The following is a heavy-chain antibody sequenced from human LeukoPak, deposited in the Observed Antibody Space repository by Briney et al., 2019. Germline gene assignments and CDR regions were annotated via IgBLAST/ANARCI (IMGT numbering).Heavy chain of an antibody. CDR1: GGSFSGYY. D-gene: IGHD4-17*01. V-gene: IGHV4-34*01. Sequence: PSETLSLTCAVYGGSFSGYYWSWIRQPPGKGLEWIGEINHSGSTNYNPSLKSRVTISVDTSKNQFSLKLSSVTAADTAVYYCARGPRREDGDLTFDYWGQGTLVTVSS. CDR3: ARGPRREDGDLTFDY. CDR2: INHSGST. J-gene: IGHJ4*02.